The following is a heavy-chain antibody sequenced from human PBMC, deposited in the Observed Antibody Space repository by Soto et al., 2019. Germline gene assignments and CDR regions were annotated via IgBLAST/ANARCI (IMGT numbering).Heavy chain of an antibody. V-gene: IGHV1-8*01. CDR2: MNPNSGNT. CDR1: GYTFTSYD. D-gene: IGHD6-13*01. CDR3: ARSLGHSSSWHDY. J-gene: IGHJ4*02. Sequence: QVQLVRSVAEVKKPGASVKVSCKASGYTFTSYDINWVRQATGQGLEWMGWMNPNSGNTGYAQNFQGRVTMTRSTSISTAYMELSSLRSEDTAVYYCARSLGHSSSWHDYWGQGTLVSVSS.